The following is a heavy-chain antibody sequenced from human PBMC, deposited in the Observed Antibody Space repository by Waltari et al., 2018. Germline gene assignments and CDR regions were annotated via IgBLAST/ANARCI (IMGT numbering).Heavy chain of an antibody. CDR2: IIPSFCTA. CDR3: GGGYGDDAFDI. J-gene: IGHJ3*02. CDR1: AGTLSSSA. Sequence: QVQLVQSGAEVKKPGSSVKVSCKASAGTLSSSAISWGLQAPGQGLEWMGRIIPSFCTANYAQKFQCRVTITADESTSTAYMELSSLRSEDTAVYYCGGGYGDDAFDIWGQGTMVTVSS. V-gene: IGHV1-69*15. D-gene: IGHD4-17*01.